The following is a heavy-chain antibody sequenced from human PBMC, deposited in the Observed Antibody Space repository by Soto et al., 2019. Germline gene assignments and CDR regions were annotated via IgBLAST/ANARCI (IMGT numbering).Heavy chain of an antibody. CDR3: ASHVDIVAPAFDY. J-gene: IGHJ4*02. CDR2: IYYSGST. Sequence: PSETLSLTCTVSGGSISSSSYYWGWILQPPGKGLEWIGSIYYSGSTYYNPSLKSRVTISVDTSKNQFSLKLSSVTAADTAVYYCASHVDIVAPAFDYWGQGTLVTVSS. D-gene: IGHD5-12*01. CDR1: GGSISSSSYY. V-gene: IGHV4-39*01.